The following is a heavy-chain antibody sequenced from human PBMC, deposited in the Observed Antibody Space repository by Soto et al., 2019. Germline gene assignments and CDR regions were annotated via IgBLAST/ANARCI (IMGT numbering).Heavy chain of an antibody. CDR3: AHRPGVSQQQFGDWFDP. CDR2: IYWNDDK. V-gene: IGHV2-5*01. Sequence: QITLKESGPTLVKPTQTLTLTCTFSGFSLSTSGVGVGWIRQPPGKALEWLALIYWNDDKRYRPSLKSRLTIPKDKSKNPVVLTMTNMDPVDTATYYCAHRPGVSQQQFGDWFDPWGQGTLVTVSS. CDR1: GFSLSTSGVG. D-gene: IGHD3-10*01. J-gene: IGHJ5*02.